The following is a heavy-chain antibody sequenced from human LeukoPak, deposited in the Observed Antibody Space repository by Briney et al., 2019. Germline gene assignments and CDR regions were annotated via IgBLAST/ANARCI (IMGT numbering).Heavy chain of an antibody. D-gene: IGHD5/OR15-5a*01. CDR3: ARASTISNLMRFDP. CDR2: IYYSGST. Sequence: SETLSLTCTVSGGSISSHYWSWIRQPPGKGLEWIGYIYYSGSTNYNPSLKSRVTISVDTSKNQYSLKLSSVTAADTAVYYCARASTISNLMRFDPWGQGTLVTVSS. CDR1: GGSISSHY. J-gene: IGHJ5*02. V-gene: IGHV4-59*11.